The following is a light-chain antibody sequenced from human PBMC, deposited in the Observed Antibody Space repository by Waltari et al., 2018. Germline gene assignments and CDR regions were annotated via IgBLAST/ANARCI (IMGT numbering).Light chain of an antibody. Sequence: SSELTQDPAVSVAMGQTVRITCQGDSLRSHYASQYQNRPGQAPILVIYIKNNRPSGVPDRFSGSSSHNTGSLTITGAQAEDEASYYCHSRDASGVAGSFGGGTKLTVL. J-gene: IGLJ2*01. CDR3: HSRDASGVAGS. CDR1: SLRSHY. CDR2: IKN. V-gene: IGLV3-19*01.